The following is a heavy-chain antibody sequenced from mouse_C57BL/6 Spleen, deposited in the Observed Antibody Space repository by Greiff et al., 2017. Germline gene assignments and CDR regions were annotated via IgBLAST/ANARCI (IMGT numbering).Heavy chain of an antibody. Sequence: QVQLKESGAELVQPGASVKITCKVSGYTFTDYYINWVKQRPGQGLEWIGKLGPGSGSTYYNEKFKGKATLTADKSSSTAYMQLSSLTSEDSAVYFCARSLGIYYDYDVRAMDYWGQGTSVTVSS. CDR3: ARSLGIYYDYDVRAMDY. D-gene: IGHD2-4*01. V-gene: IGHV1-77*01. CDR2: LGPGSGST. J-gene: IGHJ4*01. CDR1: GYTFTDYY.